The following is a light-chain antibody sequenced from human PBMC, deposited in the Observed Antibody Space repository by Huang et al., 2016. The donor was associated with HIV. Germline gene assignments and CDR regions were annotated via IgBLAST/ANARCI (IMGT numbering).Light chain of an antibody. CDR2: DVS. Sequence: EIVLTQSPATLSLSPGERATLSCRTSQSVSTFLTWYQQRPGQAPRLLIDDVSNRATGIPARFSGSGSGTDFTLTISSLEPEDFAVYYCQQRSDWPPTFGQGTKLEIK. J-gene: IGKJ2*01. CDR1: QSVSTF. V-gene: IGKV3-11*01. CDR3: QQRSDWPPT.